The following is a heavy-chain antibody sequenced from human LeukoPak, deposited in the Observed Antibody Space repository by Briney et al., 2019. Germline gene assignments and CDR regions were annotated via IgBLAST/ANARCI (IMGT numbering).Heavy chain of an antibody. CDR3: ARQREGYFDL. J-gene: IGHJ2*01. CDR1: GDSISSYS. CDR2: IFNTGST. Sequence: PSETLSLTCTVSGDSISSYSWSWIRQPPGKGLEWIAHIFNTGSTNYNASLKSRVTISVDTSKSQFSLNLRSVSAADTAVYYCARQREGYFDLWGRGTRVTVSS. V-gene: IGHV4-59*08.